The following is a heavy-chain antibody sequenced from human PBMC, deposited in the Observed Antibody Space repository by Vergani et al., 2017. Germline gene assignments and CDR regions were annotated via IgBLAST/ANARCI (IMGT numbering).Heavy chain of an antibody. CDR2: ISWNSNSI. CDR1: GFTSAGYA. J-gene: IGHJ5*02. V-gene: IGHV3-9*02. Sequence: EVQLVESGGRLVKPGGSLRLSCVASGFTSAGYAMHWVRQAPGKGLEWVSGISWNSNSIGYADSVKGRFTISRDNAKNSLYLQMNSLRAEDTALYYCAKXLGTSSGCGWFDPWGQGTLVTVSS. CDR3: AKXLGTSSGCGWFDP. D-gene: IGHD6-6*01.